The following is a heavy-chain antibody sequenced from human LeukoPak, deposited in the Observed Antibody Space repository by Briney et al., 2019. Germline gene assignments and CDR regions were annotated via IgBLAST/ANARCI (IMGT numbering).Heavy chain of an antibody. CDR1: GFTLSAHG. V-gene: IGHV3-33*03. J-gene: IGHJ4*02. CDR3: ARSTYSGSSYDY. Sequence: GGSLRLSCAASGFTLSAHGMHWVRQAPGKGLEWLAVIWYDGNTKYYSDSVKGRFTISRDNAKNTLYLQMSSLRAEDTAVYYCARSTYSGSSYDYWGQGTLVTVSS. CDR2: IWYDGNTK. D-gene: IGHD1-26*01.